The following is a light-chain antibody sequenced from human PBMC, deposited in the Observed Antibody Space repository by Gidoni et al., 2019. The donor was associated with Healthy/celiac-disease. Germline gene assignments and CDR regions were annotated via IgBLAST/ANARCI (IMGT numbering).Light chain of an antibody. CDR1: SSNIGNNA. Sequence: QSVLTQPPSASGTPGQRVTISCSGSSSNIGNNAVNWYRQLPGTAPKLLIYGNNQRPSRVPDRFSGSKSGTSASLAISGLQSEDEADYYCAAWDDSLNGPVFGGGTKLTVL. J-gene: IGLJ3*02. CDR2: GNN. V-gene: IGLV1-44*01. CDR3: AAWDDSLNGPV.